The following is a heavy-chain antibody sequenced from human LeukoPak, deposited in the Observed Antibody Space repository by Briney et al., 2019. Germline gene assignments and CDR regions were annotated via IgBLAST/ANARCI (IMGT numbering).Heavy chain of an antibody. CDR1: GDSVPSNSAA. Sequence: SHTLSLTCAFSGDSVPSNSAAWNWIRQSPSRGLEWLGRTYYRSKWYNDYTVSVKSRITSNPDTSKNQFSLQLNSVTPEDTAVYYCARDRFTYYYDSSGYYFDDWGQGTLVTVSS. CDR3: ARDRFTYYYDSSGYYFDD. CDR2: TYYRSKWYN. J-gene: IGHJ4*02. V-gene: IGHV6-1*01. D-gene: IGHD3-22*01.